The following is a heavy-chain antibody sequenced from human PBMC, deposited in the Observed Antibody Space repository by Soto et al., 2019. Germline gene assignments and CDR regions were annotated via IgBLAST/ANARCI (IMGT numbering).Heavy chain of an antibody. Sequence: ASVKVSCKASGYTFTSYGISWVRQAPGQGLEWMGWISAYNGNTNYAQKLQGRVTMTTDTSTNTAYMELRSLRSDDTAVYYCARVYCSGGSCYLGFGWYYYYMDVWGKGTTVTVSS. V-gene: IGHV1-18*01. CDR2: ISAYNGNT. CDR1: GYTFTSYG. CDR3: ARVYCSGGSCYLGFGWYYYYMDV. D-gene: IGHD2-15*01. J-gene: IGHJ6*03.